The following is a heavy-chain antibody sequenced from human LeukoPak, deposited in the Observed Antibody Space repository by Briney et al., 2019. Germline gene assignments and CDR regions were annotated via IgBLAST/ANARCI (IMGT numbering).Heavy chain of an antibody. CDR2: ISYDGSNK. D-gene: IGHD2-15*01. CDR1: GFTFSSYA. V-gene: IGHV3-30-3*01. Sequence: RSLRLSCAASGFTFSSYAMHWVRQAPGKGLEWVAVISYDGSNKYYADSVKGRFTISRDNSKNTLYLQMNSLRAVDTAVYYCARMCSGGSCYQYWGQGTLVTVSS. J-gene: IGHJ4*02. CDR3: ARMCSGGSCYQY.